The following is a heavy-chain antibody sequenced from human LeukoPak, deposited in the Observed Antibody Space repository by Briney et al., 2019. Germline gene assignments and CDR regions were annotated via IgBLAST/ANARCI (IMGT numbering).Heavy chain of an antibody. D-gene: IGHD3-22*01. CDR2: ISSSSSYI. CDR1: GVTLSTYA. V-gene: IGHV3-21*01. J-gene: IGHJ4*02. Sequence: GGSLRLSCAASGVTLSTYAMSWARQAPGKGLEWVSSISSSSSYIYYADSVKGRFTISRDNAKNSLYLQMNSLRAEDTAVYYCARDYDSSGYPFDYWGQGTLVTVSS. CDR3: ARDYDSSGYPFDY.